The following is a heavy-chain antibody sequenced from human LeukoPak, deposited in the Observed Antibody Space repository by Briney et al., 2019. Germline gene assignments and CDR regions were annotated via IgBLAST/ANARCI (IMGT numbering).Heavy chain of an antibody. J-gene: IGHJ5*02. Sequence: GASVKVSCKASGYTFTSYGISWVRQAPGQGLEWMGWISAYNGNTNYAQKFRGRVTMTTDTSTSTAHMELRSLRSDDTAVYYCARLACSTTNCYNWFDPWGQGTLVTVSS. V-gene: IGHV1-18*01. CDR2: ISAYNGNT. CDR1: GYTFTSYG. CDR3: ARLACSTTNCYNWFDP. D-gene: IGHD2-2*01.